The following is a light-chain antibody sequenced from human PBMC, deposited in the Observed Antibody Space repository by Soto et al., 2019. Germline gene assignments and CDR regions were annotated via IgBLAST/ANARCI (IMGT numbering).Light chain of an antibody. V-gene: IGKV1-5*03. J-gene: IGKJ1*01. CDR2: RAS. CDR3: QQYSSDST. Sequence: DIQMTQSPSTLSASVGDRVTITCRASQNINNWLAWYQQKPGKAPKLLIYRASSLENGVPSRFSGRGSRTDFIFTITSLQPDDFATYYCQQYSSDSTFGQGTKVEIK. CDR1: QNINNW.